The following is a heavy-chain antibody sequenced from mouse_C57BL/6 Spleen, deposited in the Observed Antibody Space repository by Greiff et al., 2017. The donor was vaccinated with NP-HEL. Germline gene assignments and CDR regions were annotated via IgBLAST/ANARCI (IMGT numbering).Heavy chain of an antibody. CDR1: GYTFTSYT. Sequence: QVQLQQSGAELARPGASVKMSCKASGYTFTSYTMHWVKQRPGQGLEWIGYINPSSGYTKYNQKFKDKATLTADKSSSTAYMQLSSLTSEDAAVYYCASIPTEGWCFEVWGTGTTVTVSS. J-gene: IGHJ1*03. V-gene: IGHV1-4*01. CDR3: ASIPTEGWCFEV. D-gene: IGHD5-1-1*01. CDR2: INPSSGYT.